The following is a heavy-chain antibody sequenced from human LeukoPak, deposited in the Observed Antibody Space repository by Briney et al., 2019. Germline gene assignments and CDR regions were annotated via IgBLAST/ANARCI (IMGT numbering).Heavy chain of an antibody. CDR3: ARSSGWYVPLYFDY. CDR1: GGTFSSYA. J-gene: IGHJ4*02. CDR2: ISAYNGNT. Sequence: AASVKVSCKASGGTFSSYAISWVRQAPGQGLEWMGWISAYNGNTNYAQKLQGRVTMTTDTSTSTAYMELRSLRSDDTAVYYCARSSGWYVPLYFDYWGQGTLVTVSS. D-gene: IGHD6-19*01. V-gene: IGHV1-18*01.